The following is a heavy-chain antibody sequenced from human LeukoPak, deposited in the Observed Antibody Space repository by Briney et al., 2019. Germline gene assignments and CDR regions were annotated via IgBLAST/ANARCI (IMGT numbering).Heavy chain of an antibody. V-gene: IGHV3-7*03. CDR2: IRQDGSEK. J-gene: IGHJ3*02. D-gene: IGHD2-2*01. Sequence: PGGSLRLSCVVSGFTFSSFWMSWVRQAPGKGLEWVANIRQDGSEKYYVDSVKGRFTISRDTAKNSLYLQMNSLRAEDTAVYYCARHGSTRPLRAFDIWGQGTMVTVSS. CDR3: ARHGSTRPLRAFDI. CDR1: GFTFSSFW.